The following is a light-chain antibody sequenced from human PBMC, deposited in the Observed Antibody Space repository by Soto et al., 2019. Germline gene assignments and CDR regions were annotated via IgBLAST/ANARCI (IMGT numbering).Light chain of an antibody. CDR1: QSVSSSY. CDR3: QQYGSSPRNT. J-gene: IGKJ2*01. Sequence: EIVLTQSPGTLSLSPGERATLSCRASQSVSSSYLAWCQQKPGQAPRLLIYGASSRATGIPDRFSGSGSGTDLTLTISRLEPEDFAVYYCQQYGSSPRNTFGQGTKLEIK. CDR2: GAS. V-gene: IGKV3-20*01.